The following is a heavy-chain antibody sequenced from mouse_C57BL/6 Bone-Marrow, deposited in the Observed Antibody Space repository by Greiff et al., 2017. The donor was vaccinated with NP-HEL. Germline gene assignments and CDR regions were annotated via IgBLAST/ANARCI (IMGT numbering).Heavy chain of an antibody. J-gene: IGHJ4*01. CDR3: TSLNWSYAMDY. Sequence: EVKLVESGEGLVKPGGSLKLSCAASGFTFSSYAMSWVRQTPEKRLEWVAYISSGGDYIYYADTVKGRFTISRDNARNTLYLQMSSLKSEDTAMYYCTSLNWSYAMDYWGQGTSVTVSS. V-gene: IGHV5-9-1*02. CDR1: GFTFSSYA. D-gene: IGHD4-1*02. CDR2: ISSGGDYI.